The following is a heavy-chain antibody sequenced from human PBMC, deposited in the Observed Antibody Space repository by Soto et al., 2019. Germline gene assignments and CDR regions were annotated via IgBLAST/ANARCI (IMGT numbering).Heavy chain of an antibody. CDR1: GFTLSSYA. Sequence: PGGSLRLACAASGFTLSSYAMSGVRQAPGKGLEWVSAISGSGGSTYYADSVKGRFTISRDNSKNTLYLQMNSLRAEDTAVYYCAKSAVAVAGTGYFQHSGQGTLVTVPS. V-gene: IGHV3-23*01. CDR3: AKSAVAVAGTGYFQH. D-gene: IGHD6-19*01. CDR2: ISGSGGST. J-gene: IGHJ1*01.